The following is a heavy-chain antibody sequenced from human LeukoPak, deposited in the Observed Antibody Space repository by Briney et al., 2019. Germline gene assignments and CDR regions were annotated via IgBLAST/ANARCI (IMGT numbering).Heavy chain of an antibody. J-gene: IGHJ4*02. CDR3: ASGYSYGFDY. Sequence: ASETLSLTCTVSGASLSTYSCVWIRQPPGKGLEWIGHLHYSGTTNYNPSLKSRVTISVDTSKNQFSLKLSSVTAADTAVYYCASGYSYGFDYWGQGTLVTVSS. CDR1: GASLSTYS. D-gene: IGHD5-18*01. V-gene: IGHV4-59*01. CDR2: LHYSGTT.